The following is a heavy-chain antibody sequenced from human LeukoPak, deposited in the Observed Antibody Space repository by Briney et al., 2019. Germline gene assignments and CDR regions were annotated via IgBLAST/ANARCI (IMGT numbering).Heavy chain of an antibody. CDR2: ISNDGDT. V-gene: IGHV3-53*01. CDR1: GFTVSSNY. J-gene: IGHJ4*02. Sequence: GGSLRLSCAASGFTVSSNYMSWVRQGPGKGLECVSVISNDGDTYYADSVKGRFTISRDTSKNTVSLQMNSLRAEDTAVYYCSGDKTTGGWYEFDYWGQGTLVTVSS. CDR3: SGDKTTGGWYEFDY. D-gene: IGHD6-19*01.